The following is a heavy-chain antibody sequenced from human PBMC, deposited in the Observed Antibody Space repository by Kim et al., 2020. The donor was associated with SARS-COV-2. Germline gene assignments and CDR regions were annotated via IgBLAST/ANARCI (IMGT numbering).Heavy chain of an antibody. V-gene: IGHV5-51*01. Sequence: PGESLKISCQESGYTFSKYWIAWGRQTPDKGLEWVGIIYPDDSDTKYSPSFQGRVIISADTSSSTAFLQWRSLQASDTAMYYCAKTSRTGLATGYF. CDR2: IYPDDSDT. CDR1: GYTFSKYW. CDR3: AKTSRTGLATGYF. J-gene: IGHJ2*01.